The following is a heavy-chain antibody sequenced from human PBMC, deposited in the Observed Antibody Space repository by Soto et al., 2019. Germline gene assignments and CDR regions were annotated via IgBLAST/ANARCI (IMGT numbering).Heavy chain of an antibody. V-gene: IGHV4-34*01. Sequence: SETLSLTCAVYGGSFSVYYWSLIRQPPGKGLEWIGEINHSGSTNYNPSLESRVTISVDTSKNQFSLKLSSVTAAETAVYYCARTWVVPAAHTRIHWFDPWGQGTLVTVSS. D-gene: IGHD2-2*01. J-gene: IGHJ5*02. CDR1: GGSFSVYY. CDR2: INHSGST. CDR3: ARTWVVPAAHTRIHWFDP.